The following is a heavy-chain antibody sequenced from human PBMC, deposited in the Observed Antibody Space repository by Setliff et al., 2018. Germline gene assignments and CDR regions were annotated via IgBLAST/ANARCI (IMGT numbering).Heavy chain of an antibody. CDR1: GASISTHY. CDR2: NNHSGSA. D-gene: IGHD6-6*01. Sequence: SETLSLTCTVSGASISTHYWSWIRQPPGKGLEWIGENNHSGSAKYRPSLGSRVTISVDTSNNQVSLTLTSVTAADTAVYYCARGRNVAARLLDTWGQGTLVTVSS. CDR3: ARGRNVAARLLDT. J-gene: IGHJ5*02. V-gene: IGHV4-34*01.